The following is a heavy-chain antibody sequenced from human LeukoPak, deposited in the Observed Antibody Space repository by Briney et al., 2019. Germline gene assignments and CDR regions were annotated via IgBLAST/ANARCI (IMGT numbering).Heavy chain of an antibody. CDR1: GGSLSSTSHY. V-gene: IGHV4-39*01. D-gene: IGHD6-13*01. Sequence: PSETLSLTCTVSGGSLSSTSHYWGWIRQPPGKGLEWIGSVYYSGSTYYNPSLKSRVTISVDTSKNQFSLRLSSVTATDMAVYFCARLGYSVSWTDCWGQGILVTVSS. CDR2: VYYSGST. CDR3: ARLGYSVSWTDC. J-gene: IGHJ4*02.